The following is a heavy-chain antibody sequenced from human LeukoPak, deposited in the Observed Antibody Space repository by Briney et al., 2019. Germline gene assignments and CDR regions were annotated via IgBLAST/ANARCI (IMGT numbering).Heavy chain of an antibody. J-gene: IGHJ4*02. D-gene: IGHD2-2*01. CDR3: ARGRYCTSTSCSHFDY. Sequence: GESLKISCKGSGYSFTNYWIAWVRQMPGRGLEWMGIIYPGDSDIRYSPSFQGQVTISGDRSISTAYLQWSSLKASDTAMYYCARGRYCTSTSCSHFDYWGQGTLVTVSS. CDR1: GYSFTNYW. V-gene: IGHV5-51*01. CDR2: IYPGDSDI.